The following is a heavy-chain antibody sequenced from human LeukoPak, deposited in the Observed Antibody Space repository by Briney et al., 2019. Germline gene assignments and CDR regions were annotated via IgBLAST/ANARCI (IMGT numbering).Heavy chain of an antibody. Sequence: GGSLRLSCAASGFTFSSYGMSWVRQAPGKGLEWVSAIGGRDGSTYYADSVKGRFTSSRDNSKNTLYVQMNSLRAEDTAVYYCAKGHYYGSGSLDYWGQGTLVTVSS. CDR2: IGGRDGST. CDR1: GFTFSSYG. V-gene: IGHV3-23*01. J-gene: IGHJ4*02. CDR3: AKGHYYGSGSLDY. D-gene: IGHD3-10*01.